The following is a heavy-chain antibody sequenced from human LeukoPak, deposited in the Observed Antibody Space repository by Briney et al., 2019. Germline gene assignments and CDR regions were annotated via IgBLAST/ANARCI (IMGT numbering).Heavy chain of an antibody. J-gene: IGHJ5*02. Sequence: PGGSLRLSCAASGLTVSGNYMSWVRQAPGKGLEWVSVIYTSGGKSYADSVKGRFTISRDNSKSTLYLQMNPLRAEDTAVYFCAASGSHSWFDPWGQGTLSPSPQ. V-gene: IGHV3-53*01. D-gene: IGHD3-10*01. CDR3: AASGSHSWFDP. CDR2: IYTSGGK. CDR1: GLTVSGNY.